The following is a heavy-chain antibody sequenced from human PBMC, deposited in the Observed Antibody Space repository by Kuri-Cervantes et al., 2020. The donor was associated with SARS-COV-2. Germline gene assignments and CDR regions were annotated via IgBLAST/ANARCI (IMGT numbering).Heavy chain of an antibody. V-gene: IGHV1-2*02. CDR1: GYTFTGYY. J-gene: IGHJ5*02. CDR3: ARDRSQCSSTSCYFLLEGPRWFDP. CDR2: INPNSGGT. D-gene: IGHD2-2*01. Sequence: ASVKVSCKASGYTFTGYYMHWVRQAPGQGLEWMGWINPNSGGTNYAQKFQGRVTMTTDTSTSTAYMELRSLRSDDTAVYYCARDRSQCSSTSCYFLLEGPRWFDPWGQGTLVTVSS.